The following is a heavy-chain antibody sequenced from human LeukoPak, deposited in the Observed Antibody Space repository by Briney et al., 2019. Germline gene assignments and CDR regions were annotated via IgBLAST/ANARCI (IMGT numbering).Heavy chain of an antibody. CDR2: LSKDGSDK. Sequence: VGSLRLSSAAPGFTLSYYARHWVRQAPGKGLGWVAVLSKDGSDKYYADSVKGRVTISRDNAKNTLYLQMNSLRGEDTAAYYCARAFGNMARGVIVAYGMDVWGQGTPVTVSS. V-gene: IGHV3-30*04. CDR1: GFTLSYYA. J-gene: IGHJ6*02. D-gene: IGHD3-10*01. CDR3: ARAFGNMARGVIVAYGMDV.